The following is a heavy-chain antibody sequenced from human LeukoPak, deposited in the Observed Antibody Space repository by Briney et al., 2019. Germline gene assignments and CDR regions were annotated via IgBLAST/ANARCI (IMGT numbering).Heavy chain of an antibody. D-gene: IGHD3-16*01. J-gene: IGHJ3*02. Sequence: PSQTLSLTCTVSGGSISSGGYYWSWIRQHPGKGLEWIGYIYYSGSTYYNPSLKSRVTISVDTPKNQFSLKLSSVTAPHTAVYCCARGRLTLMITFGYEDAFDIWGQGKMVTVSS. V-gene: IGHV4-31*03. CDR1: GGSISSGGYY. CDR3: ARGRLTLMITFGYEDAFDI. CDR2: IYYSGST.